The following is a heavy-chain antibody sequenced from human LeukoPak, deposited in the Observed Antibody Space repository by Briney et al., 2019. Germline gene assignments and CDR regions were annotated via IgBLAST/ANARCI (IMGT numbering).Heavy chain of an antibody. Sequence: PSETLSLTCTVSGGSISSSSYYWGWIRQPPGKGLEWIGSIYYSGSTYYNPSLKSRVTISVDTSKNQFSLKLSSVTAADTAVYYCARRTIFGVVFPIGELFDYWGQGTLVTVSS. V-gene: IGHV4-39*01. J-gene: IGHJ4*02. CDR1: GGSISSSSYY. D-gene: IGHD3-3*01. CDR2: IYYSGST. CDR3: ARRTIFGVVFPIGELFDY.